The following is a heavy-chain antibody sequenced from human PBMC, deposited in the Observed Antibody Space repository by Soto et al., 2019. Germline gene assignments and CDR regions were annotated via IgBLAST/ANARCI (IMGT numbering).Heavy chain of an antibody. Sequence: GGSLRLSCAASGFTFSSYAMSWVRQAPGKGLEWVSAISGSGGSTYYADSVKGRFTISRDNSKNTLYLQMNSLRAEDTAVYYCAKDPFGSLTHQNDYWGQRTLVTVSS. V-gene: IGHV3-23*01. CDR1: GFTFSSYA. CDR3: AKDPFGSLTHQNDY. D-gene: IGHD3-16*01. J-gene: IGHJ4*02. CDR2: ISGSGGST.